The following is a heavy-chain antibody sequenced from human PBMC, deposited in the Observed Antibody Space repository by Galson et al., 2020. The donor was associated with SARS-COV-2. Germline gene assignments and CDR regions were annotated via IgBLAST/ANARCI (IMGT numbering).Heavy chain of an antibody. J-gene: IGHJ6*02. CDR2: INHSGSA. V-gene: IGHV4-34*01. CDR1: VGSSSGFS. Sequence: ETSETLSLTCAVYVGSSSGFSWSWVRQSPGKGLEWIGAINHSGSANYNPSLKSRVTISVDTSKNQFSLKLTSVTAAETGVYFCARGRIGVVPAPILGLGPYYEYYAMDVWGQGTTITVSS. CDR3: ARGRIGVVPAPILGLGPYYEYYAMDV. D-gene: IGHD2-2*01.